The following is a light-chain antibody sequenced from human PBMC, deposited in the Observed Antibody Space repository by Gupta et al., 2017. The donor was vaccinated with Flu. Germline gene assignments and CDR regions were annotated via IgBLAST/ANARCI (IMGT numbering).Light chain of an antibody. CDR3: QQEDTSPRT. V-gene: IGKV3-20*01. J-gene: IGKJ1*01. Sequence: EIVLTQSPGTLSLSPGERATLSCRASQSVSSSYLAWYQQKPGQAPRLLIYGASSRATGIPDRFSGSGYGTDFTLTISRREPEDFAVYYCQQEDTSPRTFGQGTXVEIK. CDR1: QSVSSSY. CDR2: GAS.